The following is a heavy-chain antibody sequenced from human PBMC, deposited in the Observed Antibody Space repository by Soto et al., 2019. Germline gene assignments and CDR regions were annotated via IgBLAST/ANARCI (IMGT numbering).Heavy chain of an antibody. Sequence: QVQLQESGPGLVKPSQTLSLTCTVSGGSISSGGYYWSWIRQHPGKGLEWIGYIYYSGSTYYNPSLKSRVTISVDTSKNQFSLKLSSVTAADTAVYYCARDRPHYGSGSYTVGSLDYWGQGTLVTVSS. D-gene: IGHD3-10*01. J-gene: IGHJ4*02. CDR2: IYYSGST. V-gene: IGHV4-31*03. CDR3: ARDRPHYGSGSYTVGSLDY. CDR1: GGSISSGGYY.